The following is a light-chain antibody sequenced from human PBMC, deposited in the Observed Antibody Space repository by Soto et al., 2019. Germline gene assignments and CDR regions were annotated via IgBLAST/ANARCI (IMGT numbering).Light chain of an antibody. J-gene: IGKJ5*01. Sequence: EIVMTQSPATLSVSPGERATLSCRASQSVSSNLAWYQQKPGQAPRLLIYGASTRATGIPARFSGSGSGTEFTLIISSLQYEDFSVYYCQQYNNWPPITFGQGTRLEIK. CDR2: GAS. CDR3: QQYNNWPPIT. CDR1: QSVSSN. V-gene: IGKV3-15*01.